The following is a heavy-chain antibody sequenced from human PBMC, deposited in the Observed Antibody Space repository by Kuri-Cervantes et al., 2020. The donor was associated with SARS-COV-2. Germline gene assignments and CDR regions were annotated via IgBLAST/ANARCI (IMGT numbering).Heavy chain of an antibody. D-gene: IGHD3-3*01. CDR1: RGSISSSSYY. CDR3: ARGHWGGYSNAAEMGAFDI. V-gene: IGHV4-39*01. CDR2: IYYTGNT. J-gene: IGHJ3*02. Sequence: SETLSLTCIVSRGSISSSSYYWGWIRQPPGKGLEWIGSIYYTGNTYYNPSLNSRVTMSVDTSKNQFSLKVSSVTAADTAVYYCARGHWGGYSNAAEMGAFDIWGQGTMVTVSS.